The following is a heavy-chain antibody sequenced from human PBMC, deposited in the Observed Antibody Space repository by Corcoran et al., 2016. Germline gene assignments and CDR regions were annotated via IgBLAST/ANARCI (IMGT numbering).Heavy chain of an antibody. V-gene: IGHV3-30*03. Sequence: QMQLVKYGGGVVQPRRSLRSCCAASGFTFSSNGMLWGRQAPRKGLEWVAVISYDGSNKYYADSVKGRFTISSDNSKNTLDLQMNSLRAEDTAVYYCARWAGPRRKDAFDIWGQGTMVTVSS. CDR1: GFTFSSNG. CDR3: ARWAGPRRKDAFDI. CDR2: ISYDGSNK. D-gene: IGHD6-19*01. J-gene: IGHJ3*02.